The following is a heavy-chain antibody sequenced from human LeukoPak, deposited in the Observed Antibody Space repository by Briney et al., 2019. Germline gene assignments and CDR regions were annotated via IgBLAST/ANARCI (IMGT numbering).Heavy chain of an antibody. D-gene: IGHD2-15*01. CDR2: IKSKIDGGTT. J-gene: IGHJ4*02. CDR3: TTIRGFCSGRSCLGY. V-gene: IGHV3-15*01. CDR1: GFTFDKAW. Sequence: GGSLRLSCAASGFTFDKAWMTWVRQAPGKGLEWVGRIKSKIDGGTTDYAAPVKGRFTISRDDSKNTLYLQMNSLKSEDTAVYYCTTIRGFCSGRSCLGYWGQGTLVTVSS.